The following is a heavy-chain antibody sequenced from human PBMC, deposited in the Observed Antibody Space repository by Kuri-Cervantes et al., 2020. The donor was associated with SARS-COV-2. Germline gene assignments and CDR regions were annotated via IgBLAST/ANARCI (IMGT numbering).Heavy chain of an antibody. V-gene: IGHV3-30-3*01. CDR3: ARDLAAVAGGGWFDP. CDR1: GFTFSSYA. CDR2: ISYDGSNK. D-gene: IGHD6-19*01. J-gene: IGHJ5*02. Sequence: GGSLRLSCAASGFTFSSYAMHWVRQAPGRGLEWVAVISYDGSNKYYADSVKGRFTISRDNSKSTLYLQMNSLRAEDTAVYYCARDLAAVAGGGWFDPWGQGTLVTVSS.